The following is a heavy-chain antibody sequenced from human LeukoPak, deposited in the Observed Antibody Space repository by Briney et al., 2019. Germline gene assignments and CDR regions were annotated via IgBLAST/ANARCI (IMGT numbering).Heavy chain of an antibody. CDR3: ARNNYGDYPIGFSWFDP. J-gene: IGHJ5*02. CDR2: IYSSGDT. D-gene: IGHD4-17*01. Sequence: SETLSLTCTVSGGSISTYYWSWIRQPPGKGLEWIGYIYSSGDTNYNPSLKSRVTISVDTSKNQFSLKVRSVTAADTAVYYCARNNYGDYPIGFSWFDPWGQGTLVTVSS. V-gene: IGHV4-59*01. CDR1: GGSISTYY.